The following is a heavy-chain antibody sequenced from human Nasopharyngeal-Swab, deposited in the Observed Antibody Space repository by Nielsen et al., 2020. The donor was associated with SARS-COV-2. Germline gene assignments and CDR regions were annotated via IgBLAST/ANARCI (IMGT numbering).Heavy chain of an antibody. J-gene: IGHJ6*03. CDR1: GGSISSYY. D-gene: IGHD1-26*01. V-gene: IGHV4-59*01. Sequence: SETLSLTCTVSGGSISSYYWSWIRQPPGKGLEWIGYIYYSGGTNYNPSLKSRVTFSVDTSKNQFSLKVRSVTAADTAVEYCARTSEDYYYYYMDGWGKGTTVTVSS. CDR3: ARTSEDYYYYYMDG. CDR2: IYYSGGT.